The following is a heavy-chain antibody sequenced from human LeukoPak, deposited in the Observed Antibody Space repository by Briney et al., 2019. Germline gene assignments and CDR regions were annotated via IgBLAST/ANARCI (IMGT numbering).Heavy chain of an antibody. CDR2: IYYSGST. J-gene: IGHJ4*02. CDR3: ARDAPPNSGYSSSWYKTGFDY. Sequence: GSLRLSCAASGFAFSTYAMNWVRQAPGKGLEWIGSIYYSGSTYYNPSLKSRVTISVDTSKNQFSLKLSSVTAADTAVYYCARDAPPNSGYSSSWYKTGFDYWGQGTLVTVSS. D-gene: IGHD6-13*01. V-gene: IGHV4-59*05. CDR1: GFAFSTYA.